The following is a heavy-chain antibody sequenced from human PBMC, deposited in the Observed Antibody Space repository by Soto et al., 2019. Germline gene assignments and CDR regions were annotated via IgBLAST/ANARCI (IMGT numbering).Heavy chain of an antibody. CDR3: ARKGWNAGDIDY. Sequence: EVQLVESGGNLVQPGGSLRISCAASGFTFSNYWMHWVRQAPGQGLVWVSRIDSAGRSTSYADSVKGRFIISRDNAKNTLYLQMNSLRAEDTAVYYCARKGWNAGDIDYWGQGTLVTVSS. J-gene: IGHJ4*02. CDR1: GFTFSNYW. CDR2: IDSAGRST. D-gene: IGHD1-1*01. V-gene: IGHV3-74*01.